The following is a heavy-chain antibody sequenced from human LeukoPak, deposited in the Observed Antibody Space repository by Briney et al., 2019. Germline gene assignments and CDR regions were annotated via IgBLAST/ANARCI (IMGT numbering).Heavy chain of an antibody. CDR2: IYYSGST. J-gene: IGHJ5*02. CDR1: GGSISSYY. Sequence: SETLSLTRTVSGGSISSYYWSWIRQPPGKGLEWIGYIYYSGSTNYNPSLKSRVTISVDTSKNQFSLKLSSVTAADTAVYYCAREGTRDTNWFDPWGQGTLVTVSS. CDR3: AREGTRDTNWFDP. V-gene: IGHV4-59*01. D-gene: IGHD1-1*01.